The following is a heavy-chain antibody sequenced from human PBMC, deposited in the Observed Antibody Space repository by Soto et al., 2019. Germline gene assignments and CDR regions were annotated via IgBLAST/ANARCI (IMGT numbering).Heavy chain of an antibody. CDR2: NYWDDNK. J-gene: IGHJ6*02. V-gene: IGHV2-5*02. CDR3: THRRVHYGMDV. Sequence: QITLKESGPTLVKPTQTLTLTCTFSGFSLSTSGVGVGWIRQPPGKALEWLAVNYWDDNKYYSPSLKSRLTINKDTSKNQLFLIMTNMDPVDTATYYCTHRRVHYGMDVWGQGTTVTVSS. CDR1: GFSLSTSGVG.